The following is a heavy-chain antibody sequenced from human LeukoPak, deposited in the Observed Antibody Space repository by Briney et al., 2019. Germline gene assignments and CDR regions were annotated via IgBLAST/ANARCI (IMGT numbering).Heavy chain of an antibody. CDR2: ISSSSSTI. Sequence: PGGSLRLSCAASGFTFSSYGMNWVRQAPGKGLEWVSYISSSSSTIYYADSVKGRFTISRDNAKNSLYLQMNSLRAEDTAVYYCARDNWSGKRDYYMDVWGKGTTVTVSS. D-gene: IGHD3-3*01. V-gene: IGHV3-48*01. CDR3: ARDNWSGKRDYYMDV. J-gene: IGHJ6*03. CDR1: GFTFSSYG.